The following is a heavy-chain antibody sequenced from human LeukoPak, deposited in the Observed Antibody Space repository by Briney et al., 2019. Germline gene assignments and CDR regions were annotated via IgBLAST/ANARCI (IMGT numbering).Heavy chain of an antibody. CDR3: ARDIKPCWFDP. Sequence: PSETLSLTCTVSGGSISSYYWSWLRQPPGKGLEWIGYIYYSGSTNYYPSLKSRGTISVDTSKNQFSLKLSSVTAADTAVYYCARDIKPCWFDPWGQGTLVTVSA. V-gene: IGHV4-59*12. D-gene: IGHD1-14*01. J-gene: IGHJ5*02. CDR1: GGSISSYY. CDR2: IYYSGST.